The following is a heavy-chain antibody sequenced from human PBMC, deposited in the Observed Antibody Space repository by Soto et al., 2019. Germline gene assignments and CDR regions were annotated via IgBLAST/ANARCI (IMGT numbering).Heavy chain of an antibody. Sequence: VQLQGSGPGLVRPSGTLSLTCAVSGGAISSGSWWSWVRQPPGKGLEWIGEIFHSGATNYNPSLKSRVTISIDNFKNQFSLRLNSVTAADTAVYYGARGVSSSLSYFDYWGQGTLVTVSS. D-gene: IGHD6-13*01. CDR2: IFHSGAT. J-gene: IGHJ4*02. V-gene: IGHV4-4*02. CDR1: GGAISSGSW. CDR3: ARGVSSSLSYFDY.